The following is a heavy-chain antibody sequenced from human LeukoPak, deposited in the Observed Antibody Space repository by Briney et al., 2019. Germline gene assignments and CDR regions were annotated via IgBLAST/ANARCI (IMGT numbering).Heavy chain of an antibody. V-gene: IGHV4-59*01. CDR3: ASLRVPGDIDY. J-gene: IGHJ4*02. Sequence: SETLSLTCTVSGGSISSYYWSWIRQPPGKGLEWIGYIYYSGSTNYNPSLKSRVTISVDTSKNQFSLKLSSVTAADTAVYYCASLRVPGDIDYWGQGTLVTVSS. CDR2: IYYSGST. CDR1: GGSISSYY.